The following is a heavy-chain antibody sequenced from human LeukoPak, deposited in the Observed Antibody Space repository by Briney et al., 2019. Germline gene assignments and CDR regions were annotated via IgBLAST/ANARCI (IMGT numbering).Heavy chain of an antibody. D-gene: IGHD3-22*01. Sequence: GGSLRLSCAASGFTFGSYGMSWVRQAPGKGLEWVSFITTTGATTSYADSVKGWFTISRDNARDTLYMQMNSLRDEDTALYYCTIMHGYYDGSGYWVQWGQGTLVTVSS. V-gene: IGHV3-23*01. CDR1: GFTFGSYG. J-gene: IGHJ4*02. CDR2: ITTTGATT. CDR3: TIMHGYYDGSGYWVQ.